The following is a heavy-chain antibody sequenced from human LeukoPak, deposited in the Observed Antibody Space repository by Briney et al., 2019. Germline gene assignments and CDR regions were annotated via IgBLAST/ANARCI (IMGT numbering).Heavy chain of an antibody. J-gene: IGHJ4*02. CDR2: INNRGSST. CDR3: AKERQTGDYFTSDY. D-gene: IGHD4-17*01. Sequence: GGSLRLSCAASGFTFSSYTMSWVRQAPGEGLEWLSAINNRGSSTYYAGSVKDRFTIPRDNSENTLYLQMNSLTVDDTAVYFCAKERQTGDYFTSDYWGQGTLVTVSS. V-gene: IGHV3-23*01. CDR1: GFTFSSYT.